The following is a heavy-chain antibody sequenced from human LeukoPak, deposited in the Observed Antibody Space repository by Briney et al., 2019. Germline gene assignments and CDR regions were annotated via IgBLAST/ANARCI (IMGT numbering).Heavy chain of an antibody. D-gene: IGHD3-10*01. CDR3: AKKWFGELYLDY. V-gene: IGHV3-23*01. Sequence: GGSLRRSCAASGFTFSSYAMSWVRQAPGKGLEWGSTISGSGGSTYYADSVKGRFTISRDNSKNTLYLQMNSLRAEDTAVYYCAKKWFGELYLDYWGQGTLVTVSS. J-gene: IGHJ4*02. CDR1: GFTFSSYA. CDR2: ISGSGGST.